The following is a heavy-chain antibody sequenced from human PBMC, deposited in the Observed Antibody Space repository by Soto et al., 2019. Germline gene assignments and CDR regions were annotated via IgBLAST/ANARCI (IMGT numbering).Heavy chain of an antibody. CDR1: GVNTSKGGCY. J-gene: IGHJ4*02. CDR3: ARVLVYAIYYDY. V-gene: IGHV4-30-4*01. D-gene: IGHD2-8*01. Sequence: TPSLTCTVSGVNTSKGGCYLSWIRQPPGKGLEWIGYIYYSGSTYYNPSLKSRVTISVDTSKNQFSLKLSSVTAADTAVYYCARVLVYAIYYDYWGQGTLVTVSS. CDR2: IYYSGST.